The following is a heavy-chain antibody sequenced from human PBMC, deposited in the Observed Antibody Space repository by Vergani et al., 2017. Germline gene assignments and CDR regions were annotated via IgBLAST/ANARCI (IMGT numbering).Heavy chain of an antibody. Sequence: QLVESGGGWVQPGGSLRLSCVVSGFDFSSYILNWVRQAPGKGLEWVSFVSTGTKSQSYAESVKGRVTISRDSAKNSLYLQMDSLRAEDTAVYYCAREYSSTSGRAFDFWGQGTKVTVSS. CDR3: AREYSSTSGRAFDF. D-gene: IGHD2-2*01. J-gene: IGHJ3*01. V-gene: IGHV3-48*01. CDR2: VSTGTKSQ. CDR1: GFDFSSYI.